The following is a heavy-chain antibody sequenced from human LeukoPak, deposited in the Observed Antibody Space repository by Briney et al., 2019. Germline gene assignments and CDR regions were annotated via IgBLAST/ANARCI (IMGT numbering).Heavy chain of an antibody. V-gene: IGHV3-21*01. J-gene: IGHJ3*02. Sequence: PGGSLRLSCAASGFTFSSYSMNWVRQAPGKGLEWVSSISSSSSYIYYADSVKGRFTISRDNAKNSLYLQMNSLRAEDTAVYYCAREYCSGGSCYGDAFDIWGQGTMVTVSS. CDR3: AREYCSGGSCYGDAFDI. CDR1: GFTFSSYS. D-gene: IGHD2-15*01. CDR2: ISSSSSYI.